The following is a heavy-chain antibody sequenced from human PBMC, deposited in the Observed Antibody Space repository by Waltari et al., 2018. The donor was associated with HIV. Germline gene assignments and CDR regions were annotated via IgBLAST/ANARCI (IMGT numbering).Heavy chain of an antibody. V-gene: IGHV4-59*01. D-gene: IGHD5-18*01. CDR3: AGVPYGDTDFPNY. CDR1: GGSISSFY. CDR2: IYYSGST. Sequence: QVQLQESGPGLVKPSETLSLTCTVSGGSISSFYWSWIRQPPGKGLELIGYIYYSGSTNYNPSLKSRVSISVDTSKNQFSLKLSSVTAADTAVYYCAGVPYGDTDFPNYWGQGTLVTVSS. J-gene: IGHJ4*02.